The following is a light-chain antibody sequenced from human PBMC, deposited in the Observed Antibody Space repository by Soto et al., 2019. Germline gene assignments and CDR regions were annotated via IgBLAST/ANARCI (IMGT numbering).Light chain of an antibody. Sequence: QSVLTQPPSASGSPGQSVTISCTGTSSDVGGYKYVSWYQQHPGKAPKLMIYEVTKRPSGVPDRFSGSKSGNTASLTVSGPRAEDEAENYCSSYAGSTNLVFGGGTKLTVL. CDR3: SSYAGSTNLV. J-gene: IGLJ2*01. V-gene: IGLV2-8*01. CDR2: EVT. CDR1: SSDVGGYKY.